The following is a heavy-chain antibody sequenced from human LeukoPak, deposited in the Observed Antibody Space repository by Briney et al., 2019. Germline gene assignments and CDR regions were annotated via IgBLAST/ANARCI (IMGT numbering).Heavy chain of an antibody. D-gene: IGHD3-22*01. CDR3: ARELDSSDRYYYYGMDV. CDR2: IIPIFGIA. CDR1: GGTFSSYA. V-gene: IGHV1-69*04. Sequence: SVKVSCKASGGTFSSYAISWVRQAPGQGLEWMGRIIPIFGIANYAQKFQGRVTITADKSTSTAYMELSSLRSEDTAVYYCARELDSSDRYYYYGMDVWGQGTTVTVS. J-gene: IGHJ6*02.